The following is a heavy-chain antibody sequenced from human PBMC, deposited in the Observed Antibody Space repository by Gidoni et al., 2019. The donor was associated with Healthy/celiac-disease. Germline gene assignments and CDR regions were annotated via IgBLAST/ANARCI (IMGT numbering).Heavy chain of an antibody. CDR3: ARWGIGSDSSGYPY. V-gene: IGHV4-34*01. CDR1: GGSFSGYY. Sequence: QVQLQQWGAGLLKPSETLSLTCAVYGGSFSGYYWSWIRQPPGKELEWIGEINHSGNTNYNPSLKSRVTISVDTSKNQFSLKLSSVTAADTAVYYCARWGIGSDSSGYPYWGQGTLVTVSS. D-gene: IGHD3-22*01. J-gene: IGHJ4*02. CDR2: INHSGNT.